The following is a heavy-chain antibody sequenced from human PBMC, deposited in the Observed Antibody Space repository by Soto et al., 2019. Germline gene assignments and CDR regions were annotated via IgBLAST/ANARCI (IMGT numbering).Heavy chain of an antibody. D-gene: IGHD5-12*01. Sequence: QVQLVQSGAEVKKPGASVKVSCKASGYTFTRSGISWLRQAPVQGPEWMGWISGYNGDTNYALTFQCRVTMTTDTSTSTAYIELRSLRSNDTAVYYCARDGVAPYYYYGMDVWGQGTPVTVSS. CDR3: ARDGVAPYYYYGMDV. V-gene: IGHV1-18*01. CDR1: GYTFTRSG. CDR2: ISGYNGDT. J-gene: IGHJ6*01.